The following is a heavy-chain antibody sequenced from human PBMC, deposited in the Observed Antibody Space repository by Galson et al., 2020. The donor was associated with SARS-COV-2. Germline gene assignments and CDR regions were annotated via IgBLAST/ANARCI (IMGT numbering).Heavy chain of an antibody. V-gene: IGHV3-23*01. CDR3: AKTSPPSITIFGVAPDY. CDR1: VFNFNSYA. Sequence: GGSLRLSCKVSVFNFNSYAMTWVRQAPGRGLEWVSVISGSGGHAYYADSVKGRFTISRDNPKNTVYLQMNSLRAEDTAVYYCAKTSPPSITIFGVAPDYWGQGTLVTVSS. D-gene: IGHD3-3*01. J-gene: IGHJ4*02. CDR2: ISGSGGHA.